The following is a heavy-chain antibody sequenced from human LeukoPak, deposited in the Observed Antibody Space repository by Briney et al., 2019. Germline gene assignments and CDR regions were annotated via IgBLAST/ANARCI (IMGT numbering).Heavy chain of an antibody. CDR1: GYTLTELS. Sequence: GASVKVSCKVSGYTLTELSMRWVRQAPGKGLEWMGGFDPEDGETIYAQKFQGRVTMTEDTSTDTAYMELSSLRSEDTAVYYCATFRGSVEYFQHWGQGTLVTVSS. CDR2: FDPEDGET. V-gene: IGHV1-24*01. D-gene: IGHD3-16*01. CDR3: ATFRGSVEYFQH. J-gene: IGHJ1*01.